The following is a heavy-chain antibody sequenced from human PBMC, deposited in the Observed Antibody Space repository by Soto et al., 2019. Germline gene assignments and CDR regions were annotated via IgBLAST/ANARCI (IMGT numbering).Heavy chain of an antibody. CDR1: GGTFSGYA. CDR3: ARQWLVRGGFDP. V-gene: IGHV1-69*06. CDR2: IIPIFGTA. J-gene: IGHJ5*02. Sequence: ASVKVSCKASGGTFSGYAISWVRQAPGQGLEWMGGIIPIFGTANYAQKFQGRVTITADKSTSTTYMELSSLRSEDTAVYYCARQWLVRGGFDPWGQGTLVTVSS. D-gene: IGHD6-19*01.